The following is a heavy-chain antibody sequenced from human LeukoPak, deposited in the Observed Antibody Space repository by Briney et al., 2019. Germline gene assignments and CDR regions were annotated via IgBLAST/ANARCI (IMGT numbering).Heavy chain of an antibody. V-gene: IGHV1-24*01. D-gene: IGHD4-17*01. CDR3: AATVTTLRGPFDY. CDR2: FDPEDGET. Sequence: GASVKVSCKVSGYTLTELSMHWVRQAPGKGLEWMGGFDPEDGETIYAQKFQGRVTMTEDTSTDTAYMELSSLRSEDTAVYYCAATVTTLRGPFDYWGQGTLITVSS. CDR1: GYTLTELS. J-gene: IGHJ4*02.